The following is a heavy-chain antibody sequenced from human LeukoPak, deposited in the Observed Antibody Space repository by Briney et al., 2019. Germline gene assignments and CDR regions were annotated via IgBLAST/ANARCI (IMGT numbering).Heavy chain of an antibody. CDR3: ARGGTYYDFWSGYLSHNYFDY. Sequence: GASVKVSCKASGGTFSSYTISWVRQAPGQGLEWTGRIIPILGIANYAQKFQGRVTITADKSTSTAYMELSSLRSEDTAVYYCARGGTYYDFWSGYLSHNYFDYWGQGTLVTVSS. V-gene: IGHV1-69*02. CDR2: IIPILGIA. CDR1: GGTFSSYT. D-gene: IGHD3-3*01. J-gene: IGHJ4*02.